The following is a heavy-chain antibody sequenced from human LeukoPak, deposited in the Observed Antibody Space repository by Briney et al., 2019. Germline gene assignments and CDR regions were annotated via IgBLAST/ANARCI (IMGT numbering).Heavy chain of an antibody. CDR3: ARSHLWSSGTFDI. Sequence: SETLSLTCAVSGASLSGYYWSWIRQSPGKGLEWIGEINHGGFTNYNPSLKSRVTISVDTSRNQIALRLSSLTAADTAVYFCARSHLWSSGTFDIWGQGTVVAVSS. J-gene: IGHJ3*02. CDR2: INHGGFT. D-gene: IGHD5-18*01. CDR1: GASLSGYY. V-gene: IGHV4-34*01.